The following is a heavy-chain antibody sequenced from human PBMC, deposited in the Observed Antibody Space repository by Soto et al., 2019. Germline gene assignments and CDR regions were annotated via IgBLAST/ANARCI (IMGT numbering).Heavy chain of an antibody. CDR3: AREEYQLLGDYGMDV. D-gene: IGHD2-2*01. CDR1: GYTFTSYG. J-gene: IGHJ6*02. V-gene: IGHV1-18*04. CDR2: ISAYNGNT. Sequence: ASVKVSCKASGYTFTSYGISWARQAPGQGLEWMGWISAYNGNTNYAQKLQGRVTMTTDTSTSTAYMELRSLRSDDTAVYYCAREEYQLLGDYGMDVWGQGTTVTVSS.